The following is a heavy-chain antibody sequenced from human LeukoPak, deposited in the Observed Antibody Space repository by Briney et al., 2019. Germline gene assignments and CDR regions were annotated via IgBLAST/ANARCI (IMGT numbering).Heavy chain of an antibody. D-gene: IGHD6-13*01. CDR2: ISYDGRDE. V-gene: IGHV3-30*04. Sequence: GRSLRLSCAASGFSFGDYAMHWVRQAPGKGLEWVALISYDGRDEYYADSVKGRFTISRDNPKNTVSLQMNSLRPEDTAVYYCARAEAHSSSWYDPTWFDPWGQGTLVTVSS. CDR3: ARAEAHSSSWYDPTWFDP. J-gene: IGHJ5*02. CDR1: GFSFGDYA.